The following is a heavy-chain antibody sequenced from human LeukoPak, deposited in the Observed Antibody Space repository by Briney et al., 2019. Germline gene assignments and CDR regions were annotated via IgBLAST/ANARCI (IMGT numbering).Heavy chain of an antibody. CDR1: GFTFSNYV. CDR2: ISSDGSNK. D-gene: IGHD2-15*01. J-gene: IGHJ4*02. CDR3: TKTRGYCSGGSCFNFDY. Sequence: GGSLRLSCAPSGFTFSNYVMHWVRQAPGKGLEWVAVISSDGSNKYYADPVKGRFTISRDNSKNTLYLQMNSLRAEDTAIYYCTKTRGYCSGGSCFNFDYWGQGTLVTVSS. V-gene: IGHV3-30*18.